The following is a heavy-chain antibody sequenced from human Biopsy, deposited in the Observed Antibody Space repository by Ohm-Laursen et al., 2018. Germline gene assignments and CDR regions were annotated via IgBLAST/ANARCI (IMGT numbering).Heavy chain of an antibody. Sequence: TQTLTLTCTLSGFSLNTRGMSVTWIRQPPGKALEWLARIDWDDAKFYNGSLKTRLTISKDTSENHVVLTLSDVDPVDTATYSCAHARGYSYGYSYFDYWGQGTLVTVSS. CDR3: AHARGYSYGYSYFDY. CDR2: IDWDDAK. D-gene: IGHD5-18*01. V-gene: IGHV2-70*12. J-gene: IGHJ4*02. CDR1: GFSLNTRGMS.